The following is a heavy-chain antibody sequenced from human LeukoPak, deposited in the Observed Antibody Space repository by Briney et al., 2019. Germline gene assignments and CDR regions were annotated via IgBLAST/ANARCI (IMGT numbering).Heavy chain of an antibody. Sequence: GGSLRLSCAASGFVFRNYGMHWVRQAPGKGLEWVACIRYDGSKYADSVKGRFTISRDDSNNMAYLQMDSLKNEDTAVYYCTREDWDFDSWGQGPPVSVSS. V-gene: IGHV3-30*02. CDR2: IRYDGS. D-gene: IGHD3/OR15-3a*01. CDR3: TREDWDFDS. J-gene: IGHJ4*02. CDR1: GFVFRNYG.